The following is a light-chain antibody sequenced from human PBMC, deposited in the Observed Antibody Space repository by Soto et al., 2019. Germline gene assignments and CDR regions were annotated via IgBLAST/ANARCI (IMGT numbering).Light chain of an antibody. V-gene: IGKV1-39*01. CDR3: QQSSSTPRT. Sequence: DIQMTQSPSSLSASVGDRVTITCRASQSISTYLNWYQQKVGKAPKLLIYAASSLQRGVPSRFSGGGSETDFTLTRSNPQPEAFATYHSQQSSSTPRTFGQGTKLEIK. CDR2: AAS. J-gene: IGKJ2*02. CDR1: QSISTY.